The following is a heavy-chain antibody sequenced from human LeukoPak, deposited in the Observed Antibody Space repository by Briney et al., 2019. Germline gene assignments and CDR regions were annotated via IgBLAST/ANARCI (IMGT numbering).Heavy chain of an antibody. D-gene: IGHD6-13*01. CDR1: GFTFSSYG. Sequence: GGSLRLSCAASGFTFSSYGMHWVRQAPGRGLEWVAFIRYDGSVIYYADSVKGRFTISSDKSKNTLYLQMNSLRAEDTAVYYCATFRNSWYVPEFDYWGQGTLVTVSS. CDR2: IRYDGSVI. CDR3: ATFRNSWYVPEFDY. V-gene: IGHV3-30*02. J-gene: IGHJ4*02.